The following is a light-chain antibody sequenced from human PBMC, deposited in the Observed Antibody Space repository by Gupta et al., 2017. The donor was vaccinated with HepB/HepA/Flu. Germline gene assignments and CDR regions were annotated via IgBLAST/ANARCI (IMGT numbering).Light chain of an antibody. CDR1: NIGSNS. Sequence: YVLTQPPSLSGAPGQTARVTCGENNIGSNSVHWYQQKPGQAPVLVIYCDSDRPSGIPERFSGSNSGDTATLTISRVEAGDEADYSCHAWDGSSDLVVFGGGTKLTVL. CDR2: CDS. J-gene: IGLJ2*01. CDR3: HAWDGSSDLVV. V-gene: IGLV3-21*04.